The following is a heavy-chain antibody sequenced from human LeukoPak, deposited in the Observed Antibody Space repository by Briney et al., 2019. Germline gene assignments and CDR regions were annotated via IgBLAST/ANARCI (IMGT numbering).Heavy chain of an antibody. J-gene: IGHJ4*02. D-gene: IGHD3-22*01. V-gene: IGHV3-21*01. CDR3: ARDGKYYYDSRGYYSLDVFDY. Sequence: GGSLRLSCAVSGFTFSSYWMHWVRQAPGKGLEWVTSISSSSSYIYYADSVKGRFTISRDNAKNSLYLQMNSLRAEDTAVYYCARDGKYYYDSRGYYSLDVFDYWGQGTLVTVSS. CDR2: ISSSSSYI. CDR1: GFTFSSYW.